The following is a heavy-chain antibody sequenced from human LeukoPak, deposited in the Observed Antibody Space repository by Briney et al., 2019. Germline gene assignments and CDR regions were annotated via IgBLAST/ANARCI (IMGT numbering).Heavy chain of an antibody. V-gene: IGHV4-39*01. Sequence: SETLSLTCTVSVGSISSSTYYWGWIRQPPGKGLEWIGGIHYSGSTHYNPSLKSRVTISVDTSKNQFSLKLSSVTAADTAVYYCARLFDYWGQGTLVTVSS. CDR2: IHYSGST. CDR1: VGSISSSTYY. J-gene: IGHJ4*02. CDR3: ARLFDY.